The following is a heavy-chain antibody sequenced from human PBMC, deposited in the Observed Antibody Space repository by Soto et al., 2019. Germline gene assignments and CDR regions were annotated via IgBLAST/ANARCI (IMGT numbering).Heavy chain of an antibody. Sequence: QVQLQESGPGLVKPSQTLSLTCSVSGASISADYWSWIRQPPGKRLEYIGFIYKGGSPNYNPSLERRATISPDTSKNQVSLKLTSVTAADTAVYYCARGEWFLRGYGMDVWGRGTTVTVS. V-gene: IGHV4-59*01. CDR3: ARGEWFLRGYGMDV. CDR2: IYKGGSP. J-gene: IGHJ6*02. D-gene: IGHD3-3*01. CDR1: GASISADY.